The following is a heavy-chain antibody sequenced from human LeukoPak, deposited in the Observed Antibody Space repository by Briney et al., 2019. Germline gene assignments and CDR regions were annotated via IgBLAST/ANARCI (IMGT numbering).Heavy chain of an antibody. Sequence: ASVKVSCKASGYTFTSYGISWVRQAPGQGHEWMGWISAYNGNTNYAQKLQGRVTMTTDTSTSTAYMELRSLRSDDTAVYYCARAGWGSSWYGGFDYWGQGTLVTVSS. V-gene: IGHV1-18*01. CDR2: ISAYNGNT. CDR1: GYTFTSYG. CDR3: ARAGWGSSWYGGFDY. J-gene: IGHJ4*02. D-gene: IGHD6-13*01.